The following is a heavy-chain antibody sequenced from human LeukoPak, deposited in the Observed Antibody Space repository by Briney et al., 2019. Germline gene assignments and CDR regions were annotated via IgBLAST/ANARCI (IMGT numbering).Heavy chain of an antibody. CDR2: ISFDESSE. CDR1: GFTFSNYG. D-gene: IGHD5-12*01. J-gene: IGHJ4*02. CDR3: AKEVGYGSPYFDY. V-gene: IGHV3-30*18. Sequence: GGSLRLSCAASGFTFSNYGMHWVRQAPGKELEWVALISFDESSEYYADSVKGRFSISRDNSKNTLYLQMNNARVDDTAVYYCAKEVGYGSPYFDYWGQGTLVTVSS.